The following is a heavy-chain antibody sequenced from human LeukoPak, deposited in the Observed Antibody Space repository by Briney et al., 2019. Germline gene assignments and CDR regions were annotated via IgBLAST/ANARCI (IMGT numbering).Heavy chain of an antibody. V-gene: IGHV3-23*01. CDR2: ISGSGGST. CDR3: AKFGYYDSSGHDAFDI. D-gene: IGHD3-22*01. Sequence: GGSLRLSCAASGFTFSSYAMSWVRQAPGKGLEWVSAISGSGGSTYYADSVKGRFTISRDHSKNTLYLQMNSLRAEDTAVYYCAKFGYYDSSGHDAFDIWGQGTMVTASS. CDR1: GFTFSSYA. J-gene: IGHJ3*02.